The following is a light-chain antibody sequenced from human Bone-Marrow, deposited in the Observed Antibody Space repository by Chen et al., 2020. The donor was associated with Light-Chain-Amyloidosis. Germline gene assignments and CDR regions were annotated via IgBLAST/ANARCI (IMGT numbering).Light chain of an antibody. CDR3: SSYTITNTLV. CDR2: EVT. V-gene: IGLV2-14*01. CDR1: SSDVGGDNH. Sequence: QSALTQPASVSGSPGQSITISCTGTSSDVGGDNHVSWYQQHPDKAPKLSIYEVTNRTSWVPDRFSGSKSDNTASLTISGLQTEDEADYFCSSYTITNTLVFGSGTRVTVL. J-gene: IGLJ1*01.